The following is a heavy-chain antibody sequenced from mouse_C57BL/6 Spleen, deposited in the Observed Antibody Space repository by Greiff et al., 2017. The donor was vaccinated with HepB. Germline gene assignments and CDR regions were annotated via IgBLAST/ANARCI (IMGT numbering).Heavy chain of an antibody. Sequence: DVKLVESGGGLVKPGGSLKLSCAASGFTFSSYAMSWVRQTPDKRLEWVATISDGGSYTYYPDNVKGRFTISRDNAKNNLYLQMSHLKSEDTAMYYCAREITTVVALGDFDYWGQGTTLTVSS. CDR2: ISDGGSYT. J-gene: IGHJ2*01. CDR3: AREITTVVALGDFDY. CDR1: GFTFSSYA. D-gene: IGHD1-1*01. V-gene: IGHV5-4*01.